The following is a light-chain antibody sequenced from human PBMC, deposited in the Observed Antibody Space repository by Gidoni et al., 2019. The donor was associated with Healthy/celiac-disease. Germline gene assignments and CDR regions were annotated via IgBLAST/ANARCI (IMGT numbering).Light chain of an antibody. CDR1: QRVSSY. Sequence: EIVLTQSPATLSLSPGERATLSCRASQRVSSYLAWYQQKPGQASRLLIYDASNRATGIPARFSGSGSGTDFTLTISSLEPEDFAVYYCQQRSNWPPEITFGPGTKADIK. J-gene: IGKJ3*01. CDR2: DAS. CDR3: QQRSNWPPEIT. V-gene: IGKV3-11*01.